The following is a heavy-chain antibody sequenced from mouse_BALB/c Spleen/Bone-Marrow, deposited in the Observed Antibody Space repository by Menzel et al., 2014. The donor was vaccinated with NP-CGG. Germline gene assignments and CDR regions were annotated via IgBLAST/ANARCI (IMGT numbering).Heavy chain of an antibody. V-gene: IGHV1-4*01. Sequence: VQLQQSGAGLARPGASVKMSCKASGYTFTNYTMHWVKQRPGQGLEWIGYINPSSGYTNYNQKFKDTATLTADKSSSIAYMQLSSLTSADSAVHYCARGKTGFYGMDYWGQGASVTVSS. D-gene: IGHD4-1*01. CDR3: ARGKTGFYGMDY. CDR2: INPSSGYT. CDR1: GYTFTNYT. J-gene: IGHJ4*01.